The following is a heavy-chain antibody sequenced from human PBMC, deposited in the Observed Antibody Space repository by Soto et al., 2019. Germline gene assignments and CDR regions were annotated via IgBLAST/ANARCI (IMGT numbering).Heavy chain of an antibody. J-gene: IGHJ4*02. V-gene: IGHV1-3*01. CDR2: INAYNGNT. CDR3: ASADIVVVPAALDY. Sequence: ASVKVSCKASGYTFTSYAMHWVRQAPGQRLEWMGWINAYNGNTKYAQKLQGRVTMTRDTSTSTAYMELRSLRSDDTAVYYCASADIVVVPAALDYWGQGTLVTVSS. CDR1: GYTFTSYA. D-gene: IGHD2-2*01.